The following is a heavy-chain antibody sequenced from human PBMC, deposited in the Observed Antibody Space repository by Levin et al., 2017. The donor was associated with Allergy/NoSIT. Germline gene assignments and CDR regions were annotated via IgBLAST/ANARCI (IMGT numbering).Heavy chain of an antibody. V-gene: IGHV3-33*01. CDR1: GFTFNTHG. CDR2: IRYDGTRK. Sequence: GESLKISCVASGFTFNTHGMQWARQAPGKGLEWVAVIRYDGTRKYYADSVKGRFSISRDNSKNTLYLQMSRLRAEDTAVYYCASDYCSTTSCYDSWGQGTLVTVSS. J-gene: IGHJ4*02. D-gene: IGHD2-2*01. CDR3: ASDYCSTTSCYDS.